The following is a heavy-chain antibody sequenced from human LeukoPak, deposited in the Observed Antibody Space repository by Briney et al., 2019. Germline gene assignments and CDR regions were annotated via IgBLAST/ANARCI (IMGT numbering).Heavy chain of an antibody. CDR3: AKDHYVSGRYDAFDI. Sequence: GGSLRLSCAASGFTFSSYAMSWVRQAPGEGLEWVSSITTSGGSTYYADSVKGRFTVSRDNAKNTLYLQMNSLRAEDTAVYYCAKDHYVSGRYDAFDIWGQGTMVTVSS. CDR2: ITTSGGST. J-gene: IGHJ3*02. D-gene: IGHD3-10*01. CDR1: GFTFSSYA. V-gene: IGHV3-23*01.